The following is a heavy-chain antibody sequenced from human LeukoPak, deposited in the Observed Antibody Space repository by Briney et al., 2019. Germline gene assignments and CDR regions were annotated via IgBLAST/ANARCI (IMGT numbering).Heavy chain of an antibody. D-gene: IGHD3-3*01. CDR2: INHSGST. J-gene: IGHJ4*02. V-gene: IGHV4-34*01. CDR1: GGSFSGYY. CDR3: ARKRRFLEWLSFDY. Sequence: PSETLSLTCAVYGGSFSGYYWSWIRQPPGKGLEWIGVINHSGSTNYNPSLKSRVTISVDTSKNQFSLKLSSVTAADTAVYYCARKRRFLEWLSFDYWGQGTLVTVSS.